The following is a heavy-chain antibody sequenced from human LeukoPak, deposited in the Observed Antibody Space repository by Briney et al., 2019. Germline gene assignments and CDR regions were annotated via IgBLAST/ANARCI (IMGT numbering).Heavy chain of an antibody. V-gene: IGHV3-48*01. J-gene: IGHJ4*02. Sequence: QAWGSLRLSCAASGFTFSDYSMNWVRQAPGKGLEWISYIGGRGDGISYADSVKGRFIVSRDNAKNSLFLQMNRLRGEDTAIYFCAREIPGRIAADCWGQGTLVTVSS. CDR1: GFTFSDYS. CDR3: AREIPGRIAADC. CDR2: IGGRGDGI. D-gene: IGHD2-15*01.